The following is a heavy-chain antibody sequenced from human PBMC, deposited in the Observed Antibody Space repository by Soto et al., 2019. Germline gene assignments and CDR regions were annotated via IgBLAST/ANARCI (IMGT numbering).Heavy chain of an antibody. V-gene: IGHV1-69*02. CDR2: IFPLTDIP. J-gene: IGHJ4*02. CDR1: GGTFRNYP. Sequence: QVQLVQSGTEVKKPGSSVKVSCKASGGTFRNYPINWVRQAPGQGLEWMGSIFPLTDIPDYAQNFQARLTISAYKSTSTAYMELGSLTSDDTAMYFCARGPLVVLNYFESWGQGTLVTVSS. CDR3: ARGPLVVLNYFES.